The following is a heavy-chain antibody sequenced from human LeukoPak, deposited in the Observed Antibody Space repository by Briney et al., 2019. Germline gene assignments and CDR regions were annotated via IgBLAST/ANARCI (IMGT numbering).Heavy chain of an antibody. Sequence: GGSLRLSCAASGFTVSSNYMSWVRQAPGKGLEWVSIIYSGGNTYYADSVKGRFSISRDNSKNTLYLQMNSLRAEDTAVYYCARARAYAMDVWGQGTTVTVSS. D-gene: IGHD2-2*01. CDR3: ARARAYAMDV. CDR2: IYSGGNT. J-gene: IGHJ6*02. CDR1: GFTVSSNY. V-gene: IGHV3-66*01.